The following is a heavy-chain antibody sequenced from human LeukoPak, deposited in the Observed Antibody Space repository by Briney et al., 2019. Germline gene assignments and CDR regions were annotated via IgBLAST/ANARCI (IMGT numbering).Heavy chain of an antibody. CDR2: INYSGST. Sequence: KPSETLSLTCTVSGGSISSYYWSWIRQPPGKGLEWIGYINYSGSTNYNPSLKSRVTISVDTSKNQFSLKLSSVTAADTAVYFCARLKPYSSTSAYYFDNWGQGTLVTVSS. D-gene: IGHD6-13*01. V-gene: IGHV4-59*08. CDR3: ARLKPYSSTSAYYFDN. CDR1: GGSISSYY. J-gene: IGHJ4*02.